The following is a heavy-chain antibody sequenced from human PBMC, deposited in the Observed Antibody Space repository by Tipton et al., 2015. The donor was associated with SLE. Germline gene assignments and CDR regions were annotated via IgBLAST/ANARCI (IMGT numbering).Heavy chain of an antibody. Sequence: TLSLTCTVSGGSISSGTYYWSWIRQPPGKGLEWIGEINHSGSTNYNPSLKSRVTISVDTSKNQFSLKLSSVTAADTAVYYCARGGSIAAAGTWGQGTLVTVSS. CDR2: INHSGST. D-gene: IGHD6-13*01. J-gene: IGHJ5*02. V-gene: IGHV4-39*07. CDR3: ARGGSIAAAGT. CDR1: GGSISSGTYY.